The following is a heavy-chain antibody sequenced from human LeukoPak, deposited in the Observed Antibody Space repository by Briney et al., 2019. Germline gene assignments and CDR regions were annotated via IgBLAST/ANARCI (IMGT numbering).Heavy chain of an antibody. CDR2: ISAYNGNT. CDR3: ARDNSGSHYMAWFDP. J-gene: IGHJ5*02. D-gene: IGHD1-26*01. CDR1: GYTFTSYG. V-gene: IGHV1-18*01. Sequence: ASVKVSCKASGYTFTSYGISWVRQAPGQGLEWMGWISAYNGNTNYAQKLQGRVTMTTDTSTSTAYMELRSLRSDDTAVYYCARDNSGSHYMAWFDPWGQGTLVTVSS.